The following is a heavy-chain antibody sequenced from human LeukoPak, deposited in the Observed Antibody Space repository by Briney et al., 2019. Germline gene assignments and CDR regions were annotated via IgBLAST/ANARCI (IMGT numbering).Heavy chain of an antibody. CDR3: AREPPGVPDY. D-gene: IGHD3-10*01. CDR1: GFTFSTYA. J-gene: IGHJ4*02. Sequence: PGGSLRVSCAASGFTFSTYAMNWVRQAPGKGLEWVAVISVSVGSTYADYVRALFSISSNNSSNTMYLQMNSLSAEDAAVYYFAREPPGVPDYWGQGTLVTVSS. V-gene: IGHV3-23*01. CDR2: ISVSVGST.